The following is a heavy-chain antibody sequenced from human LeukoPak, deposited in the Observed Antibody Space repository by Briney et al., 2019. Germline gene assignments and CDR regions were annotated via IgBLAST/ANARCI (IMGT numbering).Heavy chain of an antibody. CDR1: GFIFSNFV. CDR3: ARDHYFKIDY. V-gene: IGHV3-74*01. CDR2: IPSDDNPT. Sequence: GGSLRLSCSASGFIFSNFVMHWVRQAPGKGLVWVARIPSDDNPTNYADSVQGRFTISRDNAKNTLYLHMNDLRVEDTAVYFCARDHYFKIDYWGQGTPVTISS. D-gene: IGHD3-10*01. J-gene: IGHJ4*02.